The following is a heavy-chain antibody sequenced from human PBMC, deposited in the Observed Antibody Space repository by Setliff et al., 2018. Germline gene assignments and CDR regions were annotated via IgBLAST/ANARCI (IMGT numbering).Heavy chain of an antibody. D-gene: IGHD2-15*01. J-gene: IGHJ4*02. CDR1: GYSISSGYY. V-gene: IGHV4-38-2*02. CDR2: IYHNGNS. CDR3: ARGSGAVVVAATPFAY. Sequence: SETLSLTCSVSGYSISSGYYWGWLRQPPGKGLEWIGSIYHNGNSYYHPSLKSRVTISVDTSKNQISLKLSSVTAADTALYYCARGSGAVVVAATPFAYWGQGTLVTVSS.